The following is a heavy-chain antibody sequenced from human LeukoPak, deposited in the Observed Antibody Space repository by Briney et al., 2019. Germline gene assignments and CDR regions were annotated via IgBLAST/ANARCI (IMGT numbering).Heavy chain of an antibody. V-gene: IGHV3-30*18. J-gene: IGHJ4*02. Sequence: TGGSLRLSCAASGFTFSNYGMHWVRQAPGKGLEWVAVISYDGSNKYYADSVKGRFTISRDNSKNTLYLQMNSLRAEDTAVYYCAKYPGNGDSNFDYWGQGTLVTVSS. CDR2: ISYDGSNK. CDR1: GFTFSNYG. D-gene: IGHD4-17*01. CDR3: AKYPGNGDSNFDY.